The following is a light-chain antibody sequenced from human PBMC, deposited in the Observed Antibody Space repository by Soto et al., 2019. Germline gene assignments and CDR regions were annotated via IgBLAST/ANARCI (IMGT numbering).Light chain of an antibody. CDR1: QSVGTN. CDR3: QQYNNWPPGVT. CDR2: AAS. V-gene: IGKV3-15*01. J-gene: IGKJ5*01. Sequence: IEMTQSPVTLSVSAGERATLSCRARQSVGTNLAWYQQKPGQVPRLLIYAASTRATDIPARFSGSGSGTEFTLTISSLQSEDFAVYYCQQYNNWPPGVTFGQGTRLEI.